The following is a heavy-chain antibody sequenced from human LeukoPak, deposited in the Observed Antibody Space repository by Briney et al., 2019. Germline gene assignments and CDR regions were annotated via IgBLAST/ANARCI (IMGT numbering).Heavy chain of an antibody. J-gene: IGHJ4*02. D-gene: IGHD1-26*01. V-gene: IGHV3-30*04. CDR1: GFSFSDYA. CDR2: MKNDGSFQ. Sequence: PGGSLRLSCVASGFSFSDYAMHWVRQAPGKGLEWVAVMKNDGSFQLYADSAKGRFTISRDNSKDTLYLQMISLTTEDTAVYYCARGLGSYYFESWGQGTLVTVSS. CDR3: ARGLGSYYFES.